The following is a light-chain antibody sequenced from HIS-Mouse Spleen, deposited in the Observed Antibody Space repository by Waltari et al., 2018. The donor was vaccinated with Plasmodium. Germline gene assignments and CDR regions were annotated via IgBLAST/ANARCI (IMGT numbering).Light chain of an antibody. CDR3: YSTNSSGNHRV. Sequence: SYELTQPPSVSVSPGQTARITCSGDALPKKYAYWYQQKSGQAPVRVICEDSKRPSGIPGRFCGSSSGTMATLTISGAQVEDEADYYCYSTNSSGNHRVFGGGTKLTVL. CDR1: ALPKKY. J-gene: IGLJ3*02. V-gene: IGLV3-10*01. CDR2: EDS.